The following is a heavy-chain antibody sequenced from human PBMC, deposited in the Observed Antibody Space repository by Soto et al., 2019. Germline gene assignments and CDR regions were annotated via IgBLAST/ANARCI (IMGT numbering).Heavy chain of an antibody. CDR1: GGSISSGDYY. CDR3: ARGIGDFWSGYYGDYFDY. D-gene: IGHD3-3*01. J-gene: IGHJ4*02. Sequence: KTSETLSLTCTVSGGSISSGDYYWSWIRQPPGKGLEWIGYIYYSGSTYYNPSLKSRVTISVDTSKNQLSLKLSSVTAADTAVYYCARGIGDFWSGYYGDYFDYWGQGTLVTV. V-gene: IGHV4-30-4*01. CDR2: IYYSGST.